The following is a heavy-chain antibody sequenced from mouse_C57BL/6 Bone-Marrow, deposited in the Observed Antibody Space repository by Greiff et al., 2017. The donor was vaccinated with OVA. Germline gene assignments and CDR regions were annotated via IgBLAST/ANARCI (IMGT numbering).Heavy chain of an antibody. J-gene: IGHJ4*01. V-gene: IGHV1-15*01. Sequence: VQLQQSGAELVRPGASVTLSCKASGYTFTDYEMHWVKQTPVHGLEWIGAIDPETGGTAYNQKFKGKAILTADKSSSTAYMELRSLTSEDSAVYYCTRVYSNYYARDYWGQGPSVTVSS. CDR1: GYTFTDYE. CDR2: IDPETGGT. D-gene: IGHD2-5*01. CDR3: TRVYSNYYARDY.